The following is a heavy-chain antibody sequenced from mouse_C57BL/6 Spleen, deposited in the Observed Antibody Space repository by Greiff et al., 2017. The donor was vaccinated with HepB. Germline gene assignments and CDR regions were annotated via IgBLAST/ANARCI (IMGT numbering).Heavy chain of an antibody. J-gene: IGHJ4*01. Sequence: EVQVVESGGGLVQPGGSLSLSCAASGFTFTDYYMSWVRQPPGKALEWLGFIRNKANGYTTEFSASVKGRFTISRDNSQSILYLQMNALRAEDSATYYCARSHSHWGQGTSVTVSS. CDR3: ARSHSH. CDR2: IRNKANGYTT. CDR1: GFTFTDYY. V-gene: IGHV7-3*01.